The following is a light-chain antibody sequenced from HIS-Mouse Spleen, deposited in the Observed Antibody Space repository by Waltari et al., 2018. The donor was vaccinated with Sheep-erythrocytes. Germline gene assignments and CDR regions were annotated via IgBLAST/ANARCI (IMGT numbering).Light chain of an antibody. CDR1: SSDVGGYNY. J-gene: IGLJ1*01. CDR2: DVS. CDR3: CSYAGSYNHV. Sequence: QSALTQPHSVSGSPGQSVTISCTGTSSDVGGYNYVSWYQQQPGKAPKLMIYDVSKRPAGVPDRCSGSKAGNTASLTISGLQAEDEADYYCCSYAGSYNHVFATGTKVTVL. V-gene: IGLV2-11*01.